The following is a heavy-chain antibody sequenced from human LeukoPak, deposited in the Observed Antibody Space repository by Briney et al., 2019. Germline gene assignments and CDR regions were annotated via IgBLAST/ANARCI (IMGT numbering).Heavy chain of an antibody. CDR3: ARQTGSGLFILP. J-gene: IGHJ4*02. CDR2: IYYSGNT. V-gene: IGHV4-39*01. D-gene: IGHD3/OR15-3a*01. Sequence: SETLSLTCSVSGGSISSSNYYWSWIRQPPGKGLEWIGSIYYSGNTYYNASLKSQVSISIDTSKNQFSLRLTSVTAADTAVYYCARQTGSGLFILPGGQGTLVTVSS. CDR1: GGSISSSNYY.